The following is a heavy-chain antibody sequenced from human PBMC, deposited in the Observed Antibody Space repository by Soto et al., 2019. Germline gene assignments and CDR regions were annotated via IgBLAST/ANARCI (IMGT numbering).Heavy chain of an antibody. D-gene: IGHD5-12*01. CDR2: SSGSGGST. Sequence: PGGSVRLSCAASGLTLISYPMSWVRPGTRKGVEWVSPSSGSGGSTYNADPVKGRFTISRDNSKNTLYLQMNSLRAEDSAVYYCTKYDQSGYERYYWGQGTLVTVSS. V-gene: IGHV3-23*01. CDR3: TKYDQSGYERYY. CDR1: GLTLISYP. J-gene: IGHJ4*02.